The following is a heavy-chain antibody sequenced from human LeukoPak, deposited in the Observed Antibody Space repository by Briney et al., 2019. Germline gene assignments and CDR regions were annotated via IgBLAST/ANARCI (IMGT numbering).Heavy chain of an antibody. J-gene: IGHJ4*02. Sequence: PGGSLRLSCAASGFTFSSYWMSWVRQAPGKGLEWVANIKQDGSEKYYVDSVKGRFTISRDNAKNSLYLQMNSLRAEDTAVYYCARDLFPHYYDSSGYIEGGYWGQGTLVTVSS. CDR1: GFTFSSYW. CDR3: ARDLFPHYYDSSGYIEGGY. CDR2: IKQDGSEK. V-gene: IGHV3-7*01. D-gene: IGHD3-22*01.